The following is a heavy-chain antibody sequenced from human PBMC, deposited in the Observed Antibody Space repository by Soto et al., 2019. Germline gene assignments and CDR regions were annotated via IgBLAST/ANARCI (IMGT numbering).Heavy chain of an antibody. V-gene: IGHV3-11*01. D-gene: IGHD6-19*01. Sequence: GGSLRLSCAVSGFPFSIYYMSCIRQAPGKGLEWLSYISSSFVSIHYADSVKGRYSISGDNAKNSLFLQMNSLRAEDTAVYYCARVSATGWVVNGREYFDYWGQGTLVTVSS. CDR1: GFPFSIYY. J-gene: IGHJ4*02. CDR2: ISSSFVSI. CDR3: ARVSATGWVVNGREYFDY.